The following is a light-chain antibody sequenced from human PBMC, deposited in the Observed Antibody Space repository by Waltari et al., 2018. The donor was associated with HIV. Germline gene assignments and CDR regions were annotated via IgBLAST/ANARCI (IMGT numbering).Light chain of an antibody. V-gene: IGLV2-11*01. J-gene: IGLJ2*01. CDR3: SSYAGNYTFV. Sequence: QSALPQPRSVSGSLGQSVSISSNGTTSVVARYNFVSWSQQHPAKSPRLIIYEFTNRPSGVPDRVSGPKSDNTASLTIFGLRPDDEGDYSCSSYAGNYTFVFGGGTTLTVL. CDR2: EFT. CDR1: TSVVARYNF.